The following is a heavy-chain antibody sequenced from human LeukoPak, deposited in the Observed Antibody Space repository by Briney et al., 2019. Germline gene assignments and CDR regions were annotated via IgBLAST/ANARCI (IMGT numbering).Heavy chain of an antibody. J-gene: IGHJ4*02. V-gene: IGHV3-33*01. CDR1: GFTFSTYG. D-gene: IGHD2-2*02. CDR3: ASALLGYCRSTSCYTGAC. Sequence: PGGSLRLSCAASGFTFSTYGMHWVRQAPGKGLEWVAAIWDDGSNKYYADSVKGRFTISRDNSKNTQYLQMNSLRAEYTAVYYCASALLGYCRSTSCYTGACWGQGTLLTVSS. CDR2: IWDDGSNK.